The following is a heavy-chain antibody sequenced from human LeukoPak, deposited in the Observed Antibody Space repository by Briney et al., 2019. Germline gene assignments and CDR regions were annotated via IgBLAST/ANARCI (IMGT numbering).Heavy chain of an antibody. J-gene: IGHJ5*01. Sequence: GESLKISCNVSGYSFTNYWIGWVRQMPGKGLECLGIIYPGDSDTRYSPSFQGQVTISADKSISTAYLQWSSLKASDTAMYYCARRAVASSIGNYWFDSWGQGTLVTVSS. CDR1: GYSFTNYW. D-gene: IGHD6-19*01. CDR2: IYPGDSDT. V-gene: IGHV5-51*01. CDR3: ARRAVASSIGNYWFDS.